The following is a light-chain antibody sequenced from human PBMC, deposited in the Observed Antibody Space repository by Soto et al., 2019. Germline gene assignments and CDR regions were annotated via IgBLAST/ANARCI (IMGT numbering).Light chain of an antibody. CDR2: EVS. Sequence: QSALTQPASVSGSPGQSITISCTGTSSDVGGYNYVSWYQQHPGKAPKLMIYEVSNRPSGVSNRFSGSKSGNTASLTISGLQAEDEADYYCSSYTRSSTPWVFGGGTQLTVL. V-gene: IGLV2-14*01. CDR1: SSDVGGYNY. CDR3: SSYTRSSTPWV. J-gene: IGLJ3*02.